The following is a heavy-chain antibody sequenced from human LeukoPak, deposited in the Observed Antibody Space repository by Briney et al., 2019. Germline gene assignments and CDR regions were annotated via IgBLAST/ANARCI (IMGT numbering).Heavy chain of an antibody. CDR1: GGTFSSYP. J-gene: IGHJ3*02. V-gene: IGHV1-69*05. D-gene: IGHD1-1*01. Sequence: ASVKVSCKGSGGTFSSYPISWVRQAPGQGLEWMGGIIPIFGTPNYAQKFQGRVTISTDESTSTAYMELSSLRSEDTAVYFCARDLRNWTDVLYAFDIWGQGTTVTVSS. CDR3: ARDLRNWTDVLYAFDI. CDR2: IIPIFGTP.